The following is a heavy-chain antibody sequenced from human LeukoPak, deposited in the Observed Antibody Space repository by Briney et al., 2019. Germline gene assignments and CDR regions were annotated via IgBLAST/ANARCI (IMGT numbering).Heavy chain of an antibody. CDR3: ARTYGSGSASEPN. CDR1: YA. D-gene: IGHD3-10*01. J-gene: IGHJ4*02. CDR2: IIPILGIA. Sequence: YAXSWVRQAPGQGLEWMGRIIPILGIANYAQKFQGRVTITADKSTSTAYMELSSLRSEDTAVYYCARTYGSGSASEPNWGQGTLVTVSS. V-gene: IGHV1-69*04.